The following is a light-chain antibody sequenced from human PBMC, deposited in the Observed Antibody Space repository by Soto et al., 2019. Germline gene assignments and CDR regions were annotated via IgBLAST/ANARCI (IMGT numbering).Light chain of an antibody. Sequence: QPVLTQSPSASASLGASVKLTCTLSSGHSSYAIAWHQQQPEKGPRYLMKLDSDGSHTKGDAIPDRFSGSSSRAERYLTISSLQSEDEADYYCQTWGTGIHVVFGGGTQLTVL. J-gene: IGLJ2*01. CDR2: LDSDGSH. CDR3: QTWGTGIHVV. V-gene: IGLV4-69*01. CDR1: SGHSSYA.